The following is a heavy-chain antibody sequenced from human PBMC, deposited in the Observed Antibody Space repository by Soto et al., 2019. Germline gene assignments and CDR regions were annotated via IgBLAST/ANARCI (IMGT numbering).Heavy chain of an antibody. J-gene: IGHJ4*02. CDR3: AKGLTATPTRVDS. Sequence: GGSLRLSCTASGFTFRNYAMNWVRQAPGKGLEWVSTISNDGGITNYADSLKGRFTISRDNSENTLYLQMDSLRAEDTGIYYCAKGLTATPTRVDSCSQGSVVTVSS. V-gene: IGHV3-23*01. CDR2: ISNDGGIT. D-gene: IGHD1-20*01. CDR1: GFTFRNYA.